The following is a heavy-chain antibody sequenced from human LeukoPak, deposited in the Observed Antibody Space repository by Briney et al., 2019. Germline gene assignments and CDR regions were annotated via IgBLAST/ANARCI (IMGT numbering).Heavy chain of an antibody. J-gene: IGHJ5*02. CDR2: INHSGST. CDR3: ARASEVVVAARYNWFDP. Sequence: SETLSLTRAVYGGAYSGYYWSWIRQPPGKGLEWIGEINHSGSTNYNPSLKSRVTISVDTSKNQFSLKLSSVTAADTAVYYCARASEVVVAARYNWFDPWGQGTLVTVSS. D-gene: IGHD2-15*01. V-gene: IGHV4-34*01. CDR1: GGAYSGYY.